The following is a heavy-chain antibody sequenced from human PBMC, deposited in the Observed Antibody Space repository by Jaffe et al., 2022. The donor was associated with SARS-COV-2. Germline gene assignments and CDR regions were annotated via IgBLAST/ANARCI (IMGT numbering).Heavy chain of an antibody. CDR1: GFSFGNYG. J-gene: IGHJ4*02. CDR2: ISGASGST. D-gene: IGHD2-15*01. CDR3: AKIATTVVVVTYFFDH. Sequence: EVQLLESGGDLVQPGGSLRLSCAASGFSFGNYGMSWVRQAPGKGLEWVSGISGASGSTFYADSVKGRFTIFRDNSKNTLYLQMNSLRTEDTAVYYCAKIATTVVVVTYFFDHWGQGSLVTVSS. V-gene: IGHV3-23*01.